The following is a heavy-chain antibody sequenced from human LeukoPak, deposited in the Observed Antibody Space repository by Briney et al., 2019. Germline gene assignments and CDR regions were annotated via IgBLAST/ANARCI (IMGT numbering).Heavy chain of an antibody. CDR2: IYYSGST. CDR3: ARDRGYYYGSGSITGPFDY. CDR1: GGSISSYY. D-gene: IGHD3-10*01. J-gene: IGHJ4*02. V-gene: IGHV4-59*12. Sequence: SETLSIICTVSGGSISSYYWSWIRQPPGKGLEWIGYIYYSGSTNYNPSLKSRVTISVDTSKNQFSLKLSSVTAADTAVYYCARDRGYYYGSGSITGPFDYWGQGTLVTVSS.